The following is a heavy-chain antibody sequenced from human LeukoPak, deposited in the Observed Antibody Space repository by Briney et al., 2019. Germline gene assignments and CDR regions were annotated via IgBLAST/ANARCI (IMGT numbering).Heavy chain of an antibody. CDR1: GGSISSGGYY. CDR3: ARVVRDYYDSSGYYLYFDY. V-gene: IGHV4-30-2*01. Sequence: PSETLSLTCTVSGGSISSGGYYWSWIRQPPGKGLEWIGYIYHSGSTYYNPSLKSRVTISVDRSKNQFSLKLSSVTAADTAVYYCARVVRDYYDSSGYYLYFDYWGQGTLVAVSS. CDR2: IYHSGST. J-gene: IGHJ4*02. D-gene: IGHD3-22*01.